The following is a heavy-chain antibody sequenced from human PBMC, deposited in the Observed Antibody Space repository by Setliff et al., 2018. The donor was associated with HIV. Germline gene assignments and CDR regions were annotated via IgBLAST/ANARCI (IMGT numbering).Heavy chain of an antibody. V-gene: IGHV1-18*01. Sequence: ASVKVSCKASGYTFTSYGISWVRQAPGRGLEWMGWISAYSGNTNYAQKLQGRVTMTTDTSTSTAYMELRSLRSDDTAVYYCARVAWYYSFWSGLGDAFDIWGQGTMVTVSS. CDR3: ARVAWYYSFWSGLGDAFDI. CDR1: GYTFTSYG. J-gene: IGHJ3*02. CDR2: ISAYSGNT. D-gene: IGHD3-3*01.